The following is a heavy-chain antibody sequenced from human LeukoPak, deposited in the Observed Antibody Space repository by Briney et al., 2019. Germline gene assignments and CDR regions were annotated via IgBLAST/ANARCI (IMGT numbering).Heavy chain of an antibody. D-gene: IGHD1-7*01. J-gene: IGHJ4*02. CDR2: FDPEDVEI. V-gene: IGHV1-24*01. Sequence: ASVKVSCKVSGYTLTELSMHWVRRAPGKGLEWIGGFDPEDVEIIYSQKFQGRVTMTEDTSTDTAYMELSSLRSEDTAVYYCARGGELLSYFDYWGQGTLVTVSS. CDR3: ARGGELLSYFDY. CDR1: GYTLTELS.